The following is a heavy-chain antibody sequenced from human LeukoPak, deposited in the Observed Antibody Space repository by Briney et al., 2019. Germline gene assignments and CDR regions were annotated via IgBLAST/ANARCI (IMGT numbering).Heavy chain of an antibody. Sequence: ASAKVSCKASGYTFTSYDINWVRQAPGQGLEWMGWMNPNSGNTGYAQKFQGRVTMTRNTSISTAYMELSSLRSEDTAVYYCARVSRRVAATTLNYWGQGTLVTVSS. V-gene: IGHV1-8*01. CDR1: GYTFTSYD. CDR3: ARVSRRVAATTLNY. D-gene: IGHD2-15*01. J-gene: IGHJ4*02. CDR2: MNPNSGNT.